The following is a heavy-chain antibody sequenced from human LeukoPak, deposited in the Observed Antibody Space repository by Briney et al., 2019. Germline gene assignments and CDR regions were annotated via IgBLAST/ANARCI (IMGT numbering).Heavy chain of an antibody. D-gene: IGHD3-10*01. V-gene: IGHV4-34*01. CDR3: ARGVSQKVYYYGSGSYWGRYFDY. Sequence: SETLSLTCAVYGGSFSGYYWSWIRQPPGKGLEWIREINHSGSTNYNPSLKSRVTISVDTSKNQFSLKLSSVTAADTAVYYCARGVSQKVYYYGSGSYWGRYFDYWGQGTLVTVSS. J-gene: IGHJ4*02. CDR1: GGSFSGYY. CDR2: INHSGST.